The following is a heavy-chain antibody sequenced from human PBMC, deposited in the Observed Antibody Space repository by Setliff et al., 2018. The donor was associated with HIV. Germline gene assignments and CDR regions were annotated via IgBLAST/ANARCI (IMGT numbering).Heavy chain of an antibody. V-gene: IGHV3-66*02. D-gene: IGHD6-6*01. J-gene: IGHJ4*02. CDR3: TRTVVGQLVQTTLDYFDY. CDR2: IYSGDTGGTT. Sequence: GGSLRLSCEASGFTVETNSMSWVRQAPGKGLEWVSIIYSGDTGGTTYYADSVKGRFIISRDNSKNTLYLQMNSLRPEDTAVYYCTRTVVGQLVQTTLDYFDYWGQGTRVTVSS. CDR1: GFTVETNS.